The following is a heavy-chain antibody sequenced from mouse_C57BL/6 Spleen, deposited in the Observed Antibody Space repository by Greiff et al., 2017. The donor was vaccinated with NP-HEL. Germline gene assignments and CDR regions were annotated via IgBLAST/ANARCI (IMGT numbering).Heavy chain of an antibody. D-gene: IGHD3-1*01. J-gene: IGHJ1*03. CDR2: IYPGSGST. CDR3: ARGGPYYSTGWYFDV. Sequence: VQLQQPGAELVKPGASVKMSCKASGYTFTSYWITWVKQRPGQGLEWIGDIYPGSGSTNYNEKFKSKATLTVDTSSSTAYMQLSSLTSEDSAVYYCARGGPYYSTGWYFDVWGTGTTVTVSS. V-gene: IGHV1-55*01. CDR1: GYTFTSYW.